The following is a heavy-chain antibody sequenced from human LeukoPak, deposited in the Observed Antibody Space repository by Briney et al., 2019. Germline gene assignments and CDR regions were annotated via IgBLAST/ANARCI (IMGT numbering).Heavy chain of an antibody. V-gene: IGHV3-30*02. CDR3: AQIRLGELSTVDY. D-gene: IGHD3-16*02. J-gene: IGHJ4*02. Sequence: GGSLRLSCAASGFIFSDYGMHWVRQAPGKGLEWVAFIENDATNKYYTDSVRGRFTISRDNSKNTLHLQMNSLRFDDTGVYFCAQIRLGELSTVDYWGQGTLVTVSS. CDR2: IENDATNK. CDR1: GFIFSDYG.